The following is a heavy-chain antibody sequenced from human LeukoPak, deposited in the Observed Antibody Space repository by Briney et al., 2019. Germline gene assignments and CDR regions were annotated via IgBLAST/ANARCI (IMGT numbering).Heavy chain of an antibody. CDR2: IRYDGSSK. V-gene: IGHV3-30*02. J-gene: IGHJ4*02. CDR1: GFTFSSYG. CDR3: AKDLIAAAVL. D-gene: IGHD6-13*01. Sequence: PGGSLRLSGAASGFTFSSYGMHWVRQAPGKGLEWVAFIRYDGSSKYYADSVKGRFTISIDNSKNTLYLQMNSLRAEDTAVYYCAKDLIAAAVLWGQGTLVTVSS.